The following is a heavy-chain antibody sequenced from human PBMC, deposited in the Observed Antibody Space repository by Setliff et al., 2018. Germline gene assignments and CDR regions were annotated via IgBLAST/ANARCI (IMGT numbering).Heavy chain of an antibody. J-gene: IGHJ5*02. D-gene: IGHD3-3*01. CDR1: GGSVSSTSHY. CDR3: VRGFTIFGVVKLERWFDP. V-gene: IGHV4-39*07. CDR2: ISHSGST. Sequence: SETLSLTCNVSGGSVSSTSHYWGWIRQPPGKGMEWIGTISHSGSTSYNSSLKSRVTMSVDTSKNQFFLKLSSVTAADTAVYYCVRGFTIFGVVKLERWFDPWGQGTLVTVSS.